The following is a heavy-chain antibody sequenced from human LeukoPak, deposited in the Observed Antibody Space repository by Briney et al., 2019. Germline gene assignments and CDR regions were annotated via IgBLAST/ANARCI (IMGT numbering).Heavy chain of an antibody. D-gene: IGHD3-22*01. CDR3: ARDNPQMGVVVLGSAP. CDR2: INPNSGVT. V-gene: IGHV1-2*02. Sequence: VASVKVSCKASGYTFTGYYMHWVRQAPGQGLEWMGWINPNSGVTNYAQKFQGRVTMTRDTSISTAYMELSSLRSDDTAVYYCARDNPQMGVVVLGSAPWGQETLVTVPS. J-gene: IGHJ5*02. CDR1: GYTFTGYY.